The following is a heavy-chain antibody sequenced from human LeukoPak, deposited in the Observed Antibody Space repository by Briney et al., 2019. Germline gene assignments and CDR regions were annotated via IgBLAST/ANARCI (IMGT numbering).Heavy chain of an antibody. CDR3: ARHNYDDYVFDI. CDR1: GGSLSSYY. V-gene: IGHV4-59*08. D-gene: IGHD4-17*01. CDR2: INYSGSA. J-gene: IGHJ3*02. Sequence: SETLSLTCTVSGGSLSSYYFSWIRQSPGKGLEWIAYINYSGSASYNPSLKSRVTMTVDTSKQFSLSLSSVTAADTAVYYCARHNYDDYVFDIWGQGTKVTVSS.